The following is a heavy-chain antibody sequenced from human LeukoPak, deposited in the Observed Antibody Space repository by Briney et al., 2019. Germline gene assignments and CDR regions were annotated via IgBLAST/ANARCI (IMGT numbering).Heavy chain of an antibody. Sequence: PSETLSLTCAVSNYSISSGYYWGWIRQPPGKGLEWIGSIYHRGNTYYNPSLKSRVTISVDTSKNQFSLKLSSVTAAATAVYYCARIRMITFGGVIVRTYYFDYWGQGTLVIVSS. CDR1: NYSISSGYY. CDR2: IYHRGNT. J-gene: IGHJ4*02. D-gene: IGHD3-16*02. CDR3: ARIRMITFGGVIVRTYYFDY. V-gene: IGHV4-38-2*01.